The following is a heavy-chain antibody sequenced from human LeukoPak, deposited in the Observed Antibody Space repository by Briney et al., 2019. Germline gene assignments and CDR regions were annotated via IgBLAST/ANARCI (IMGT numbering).Heavy chain of an antibody. Sequence: SETLSLTCAVSGGSITSSNWWTWVRQPPGKGLEWIGEIHHSGSTYYNPSLKSRVTISVDTSKNQFSLKLSSVTAADTAVYYCARAGIVGATSWFDPWGQGTLVTVSS. J-gene: IGHJ5*02. V-gene: IGHV4-4*02. CDR1: GGSITSSNW. CDR2: IHHSGST. D-gene: IGHD1-26*01. CDR3: ARAGIVGATSWFDP.